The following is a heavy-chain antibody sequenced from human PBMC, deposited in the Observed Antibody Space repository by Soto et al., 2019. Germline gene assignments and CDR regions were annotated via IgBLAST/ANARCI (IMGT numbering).Heavy chain of an antibody. CDR2: IKQDGSER. J-gene: IGHJ5*02. V-gene: IGHV3-7*02. CDR3: ASYHFDAYAFDP. CDR1: GFIFSGSW. Sequence: EVHLVESGGGLVQPGGSLRLSCAASGFIFSGSWMSWVRQAPGKGLEWVANIKQDGSERRYADSVEGRFSISRDNAKNSLFLQMNSLVVEDTATYYCASYHFDAYAFDPGGQGTPVTVSS. D-gene: IGHD2-2*01.